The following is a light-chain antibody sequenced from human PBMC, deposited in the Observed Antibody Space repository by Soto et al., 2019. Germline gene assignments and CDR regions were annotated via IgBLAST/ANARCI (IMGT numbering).Light chain of an antibody. CDR1: SSDVGGYNY. CDR3: RSYAGSNVL. J-gene: IGLJ2*01. CDR2: EVT. V-gene: IGLV2-8*01. Sequence: QSALTQPPSASGSPGQSVTISCTGTSSDVGGYNYVSWYQQHPGKAPKLMIYEVTKRPSGVPDRCSGSKSGNTASLTVSGLQDEDEADYYCRSYAGSNVLFGGGTQLTVL.